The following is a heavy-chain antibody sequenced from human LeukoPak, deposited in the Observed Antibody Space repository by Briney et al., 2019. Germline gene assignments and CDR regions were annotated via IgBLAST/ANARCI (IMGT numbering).Heavy chain of an antibody. CDR2: IYYSGST. J-gene: IGHJ3*02. V-gene: IGHV4-59*01. D-gene: IGHD2-8*01. CDR3: ARAPNGLGAFDI. CDR1: GGSISRYY. Sequence: PSETLFLTCTVSGGSISRYYWSWLRQSPGKGLEWIGYIYYSGSTDYNPSLKSRVTISVDTSKNQFSLKMSSVTAADTAVYYCARAPNGLGAFDIWGPGTMVTVSS.